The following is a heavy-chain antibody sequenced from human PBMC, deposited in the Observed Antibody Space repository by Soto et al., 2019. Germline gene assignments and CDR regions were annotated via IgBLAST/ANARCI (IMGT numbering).Heavy chain of an antibody. J-gene: IGHJ6*02. Sequence: GGSLRLSCAASGFTFSSYGMHWVRQAPGKGLEWVAVIWYDGSNKYYADSVKGRFTISRDNSKNTLYLQMNSLRAEDTAVYYCARDRDTAMGYGMDVWGQGTTVTVSS. V-gene: IGHV3-33*01. CDR3: ARDRDTAMGYGMDV. D-gene: IGHD5-18*01. CDR1: GFTFSSYG. CDR2: IWYDGSNK.